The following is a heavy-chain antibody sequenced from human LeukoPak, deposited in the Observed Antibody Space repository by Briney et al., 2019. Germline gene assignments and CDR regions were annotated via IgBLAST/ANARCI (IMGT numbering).Heavy chain of an antibody. J-gene: IGHJ4*02. CDR2: INSDGRST. D-gene: IGHD4-23*01. V-gene: IGHV3-74*01. CDR1: GITFSSYW. Sequence: GGSLRLSCAGSGITFSSYWMHWVCQAPGKGLVWVSRINSDGRSTNYADSVKGRFTISRDNAKNTLYLQMNSLRAEDTAVYYCARSAYPGNSVIEDWGRGTLVTVSS. CDR3: ARSAYPGNSVIED.